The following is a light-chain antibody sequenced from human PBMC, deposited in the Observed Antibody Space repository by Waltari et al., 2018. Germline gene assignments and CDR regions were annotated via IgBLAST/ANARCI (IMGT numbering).Light chain of an antibody. Sequence: EVVLTQSPATLSLSPGERATLSCRASQSVSSFLAWYQQKPGQAPRLRIYDASNRATGIPARFSGSGSGTDFTLTISSLEPEDFAVYYCQQRSNVLFAFGPGTKVDFK. V-gene: IGKV3-11*01. CDR3: QQRSNVLFA. J-gene: IGKJ3*01. CDR2: DAS. CDR1: QSVSSF.